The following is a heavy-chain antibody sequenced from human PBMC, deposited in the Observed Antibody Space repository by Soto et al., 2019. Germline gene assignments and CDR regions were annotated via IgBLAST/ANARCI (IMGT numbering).Heavy chain of an antibody. CDR2: IYHSGST. CDR1: GGSISSSNW. Sequence: QVQLQESGPGLVKPSGTLSLTCAVSGGSISSSNWWSWVRQPPGKGLEWIGEIYHSGSTTYNPSRTXRXAXPXSNATIQLAPKLRSVTAADTAVYYCARVLGNDAFDIWGHGTMVTVSS. J-gene: IGHJ3*02. V-gene: IGHV4-4*02. CDR3: ARVLGNDAFDI. D-gene: IGHD3-3*02.